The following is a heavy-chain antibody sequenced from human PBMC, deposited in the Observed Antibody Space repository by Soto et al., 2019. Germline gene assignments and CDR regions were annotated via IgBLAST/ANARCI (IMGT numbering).Heavy chain of an antibody. CDR3: AREVNYYYHSSSWGAFDI. CDR1: GGSISSYD. CDR2: IYYSGST. J-gene: IGHJ3*02. V-gene: IGHV4-59*01. Sequence: PGETLSLTCAVSGGSISSYDLSWIRQPPGKGLEWIWDIYYSGSTNYNPALKSTVTISVDKTTNHFYMKLSSVNAAATAVYYCAREVNYYYHSSSWGAFDIWGQGTMVTVSS. D-gene: IGHD3-22*01.